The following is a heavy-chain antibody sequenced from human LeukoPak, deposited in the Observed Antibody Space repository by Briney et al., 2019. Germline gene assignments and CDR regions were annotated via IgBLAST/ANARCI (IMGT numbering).Heavy chain of an antibody. CDR3: AKAEGITLIRGVSYYFDY. CDR1: VFTFSNYT. D-gene: IGHD3-10*01. V-gene: IGHV3-23*01. CDR2: LSISGVVA. J-gene: IGHJ4*02. Sequence: TVGSLRLSCAASVFTFSNYTMNCVGQAPGKGRECGSALSISGVVAYYADSGKCRVTISRDNSKNTLYLQMNSLRPEDTAVYYCAKAEGITLIRGVSYYFDYWGQGTLVTVSS.